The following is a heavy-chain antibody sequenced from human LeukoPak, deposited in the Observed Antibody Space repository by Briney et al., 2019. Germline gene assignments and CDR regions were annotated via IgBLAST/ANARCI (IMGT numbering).Heavy chain of an antibody. D-gene: IGHD6-6*01. CDR1: GGTFSSYA. Sequence: ASVKVSCKASGGTFSSYAISWVRQAPGQRLEWMGWINAGNGNTKYSQKFQGRVTITRDTSASTAYMELSSLRSEDTAVYYCAREVIAARRGFYFDYWGQGTLVTVSS. CDR3: AREVIAARRGFYFDY. V-gene: IGHV1-3*01. J-gene: IGHJ4*02. CDR2: INAGNGNT.